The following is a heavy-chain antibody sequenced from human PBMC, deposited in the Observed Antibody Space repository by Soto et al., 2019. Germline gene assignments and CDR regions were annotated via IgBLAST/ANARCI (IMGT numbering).Heavy chain of an antibody. J-gene: IGHJ6*02. CDR1: EFTFSTYA. V-gene: IGHV3-23*01. D-gene: IGHD2-15*01. CDR2: ITGSGAGT. CDR3: AKPSQCALYSYAMDV. Sequence: EVQLLASGGGLVQPGGSLRLSCAASEFTFSTYALSWVRQAPGKGLEWVSGITGSGAGTYYADSVKGRFTISRDNSKNILSLQMNRLTADDTAVYYCAKPSQCALYSYAMDVWGQGTTVTVSS.